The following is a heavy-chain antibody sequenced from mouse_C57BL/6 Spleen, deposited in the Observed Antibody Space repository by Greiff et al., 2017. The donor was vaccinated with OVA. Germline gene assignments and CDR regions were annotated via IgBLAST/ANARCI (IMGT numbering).Heavy chain of an antibody. Sequence: QVQLQQPGAELVKPGASVKLSCKASGYTFTSYWMQWVKQRPGQGLEWIGEIDPSDSYTNYHQKFKGKATLTVDTSSSTAYMQLSSLTSEDSAVYYCARGTAQATDYWGQGTTLTVSS. V-gene: IGHV1-50*01. J-gene: IGHJ2*01. CDR2: IDPSDSYT. CDR1: GYTFTSYW. D-gene: IGHD3-2*02. CDR3: ARGTAQATDY.